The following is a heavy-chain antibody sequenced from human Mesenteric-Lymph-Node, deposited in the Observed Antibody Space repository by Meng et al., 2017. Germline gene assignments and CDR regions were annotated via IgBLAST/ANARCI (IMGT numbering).Heavy chain of an antibody. CDR2: IIPILGIA. CDR3: AREINGYHWDY. V-gene: IGHV1-69*04. D-gene: IGHD5-18*01. Sequence: SVKVSCKASGGTFSSYTISWVRQAPGQGLEWMGRIIPILGIANYAQKFQGRVTITADKSTNTAYMELSSLRSEDTAVYYCAREINGYHWDYWGQGTLVTVSS. J-gene: IGHJ4*02. CDR1: GGTFSSYT.